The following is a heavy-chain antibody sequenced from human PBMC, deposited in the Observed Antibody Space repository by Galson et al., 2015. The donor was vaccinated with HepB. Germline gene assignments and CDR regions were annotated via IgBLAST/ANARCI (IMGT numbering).Heavy chain of an antibody. D-gene: IGHD2-2*01. CDR3: ARDRPVYCSSTSCYHANNWFDP. CDR1: GYTFTSYD. J-gene: IGHJ5*02. CDR2: ISAYNGNT. V-gene: IGHV1-18*04. Sequence: SVKVSCKASGYTFTSYDISWVRQAPGQGLEWMGWISAYNGNTNYAQKLQGRVTMTTDTSTSTAYMELRSLRSDDTAVYYCARDRPVYCSSTSCYHANNWFDPWGQGTLVTVSS.